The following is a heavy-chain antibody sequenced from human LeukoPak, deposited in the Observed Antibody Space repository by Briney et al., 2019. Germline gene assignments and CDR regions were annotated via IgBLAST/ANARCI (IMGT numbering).Heavy chain of an antibody. V-gene: IGHV3-11*01. CDR2: ISSSGSTI. D-gene: IGHD6-19*01. Sequence: PGGSLRLSCAASGFTFSDYYMSWIRQAPGKGLEWVSYISSSGSTIYYADSVKGRFTISRDNSDNTLYLQMNTLRAEDTAVYYCAKDRHSSGRAYDFDYWGQGTLVTVSS. CDR3: AKDRHSSGRAYDFDY. CDR1: GFTFSDYY. J-gene: IGHJ4*02.